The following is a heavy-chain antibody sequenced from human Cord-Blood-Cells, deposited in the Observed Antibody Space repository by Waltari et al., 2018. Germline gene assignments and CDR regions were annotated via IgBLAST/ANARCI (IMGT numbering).Heavy chain of an antibody. V-gene: IGHV4-61*01. D-gene: IGHD6-19*01. CDR3: ARDPVAGTPFDY. CDR1: GGSVSSGSYY. Sequence: QVQLQESGPGLVKPSETLSLTCTVPGGSVSSGSYYWSWIRQPPGKGLEWIGYIYYSGSTNYNPSLKSRVTISVDTSKNQFSLKLSSVTAADTAVYYCARDPVAGTPFDYWGQGTLVTVSS. J-gene: IGHJ4*02. CDR2: IYYSGST.